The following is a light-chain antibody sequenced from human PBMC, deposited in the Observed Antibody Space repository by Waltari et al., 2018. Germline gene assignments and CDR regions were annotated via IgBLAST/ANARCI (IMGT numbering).Light chain of an antibody. CDR1: SLRSYY. CDR2: GKN. V-gene: IGLV3-19*01. J-gene: IGLJ2*01. Sequence: SSELTQDPAVSVALGQTVRITCQGDSLRSYYASWYQQKPGRAPVLVIYGKNNRPSGSPDRFSGTSSGNTASLTITGAQAEDEADYYGNSRDSSGNHVVFGGGTKLTVL. CDR3: NSRDSSGNHVV.